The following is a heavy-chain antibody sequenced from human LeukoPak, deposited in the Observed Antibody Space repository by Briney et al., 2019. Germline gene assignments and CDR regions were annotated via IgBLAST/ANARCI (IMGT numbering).Heavy chain of an antibody. CDR3: ARDVLQGSSQGMDV. CDR1: GGSLGSHY. CDR2: IYDSGNT. Sequence: PSETLSLTCAVSGGSLGSHYGRCVRQPPGQGLEWLAYIYDSGNTNYNPSLKSRLSISMDTSKNQFSLNLTSVTAADTAVYYYARDVLQGSSQGMDVWGKGTTVIVSS. J-gene: IGHJ6*04. D-gene: IGHD3-3*01. V-gene: IGHV4-59*11.